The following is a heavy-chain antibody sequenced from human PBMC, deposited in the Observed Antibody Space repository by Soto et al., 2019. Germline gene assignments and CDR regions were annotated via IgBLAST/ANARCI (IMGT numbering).Heavy chain of an antibody. CDR3: ARLVAAGITYYFDS. CDR1: GFSLSNARMG. V-gene: IGHV2-26*01. Sequence: SGPTLVNPTEALTLTCTVSGFSLSNARMGVSWIRQPPGKALEWLAHIFSNDEKSYSTSLKSRLTISKDTSKSQVVLTMTNMDPVDTATYYCARLVAAGITYYFDSWGQGTLVTVSS. D-gene: IGHD2-21*01. CDR2: IFSNDEK. J-gene: IGHJ4*02.